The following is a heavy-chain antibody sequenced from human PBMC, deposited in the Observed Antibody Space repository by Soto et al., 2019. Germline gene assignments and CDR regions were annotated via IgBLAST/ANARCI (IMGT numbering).Heavy chain of an antibody. Sequence: SETLSLTCTVSGGSISSYYWSWIRQPAGNGLEWIGRIYTSGSTNYNPSLKSRVTMSVDTSKNQFSLKLSSVTAADTAVYYCARDETYYYDSSGGAYDYWGQGTLVTVSS. CDR3: ARDETYYYDSSGGAYDY. D-gene: IGHD3-22*01. J-gene: IGHJ4*02. CDR1: GGSISSYY. V-gene: IGHV4-4*07. CDR2: IYTSGST.